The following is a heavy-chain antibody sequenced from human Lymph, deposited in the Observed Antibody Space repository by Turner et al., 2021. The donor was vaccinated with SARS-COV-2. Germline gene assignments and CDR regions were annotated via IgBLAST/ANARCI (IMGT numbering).Heavy chain of an antibody. Sequence: HLHLLESGPGLVEPAATLSLTCTFSPGPISSSSYSWGWIRQPPGKGLEWIGNFFYSGSTYFHPSLKSRVNISVDTSKNQVSLKLTSGTAAGTAVYYCGVGPTRRYFQHWGQGTLVTVSS. J-gene: IGHJ1*01. V-gene: IGHV4-39*01. D-gene: IGHD1-26*01. CDR2: FFYSGST. CDR3: GVGPTRRYFQH. CDR1: PGPISSSSYS.